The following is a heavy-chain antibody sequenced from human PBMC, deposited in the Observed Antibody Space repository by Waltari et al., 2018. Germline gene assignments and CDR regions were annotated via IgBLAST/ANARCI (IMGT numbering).Heavy chain of an antibody. J-gene: IGHJ4*02. D-gene: IGHD2-2*03. CDR3: SRQVLGYCTSAACRRLES. CDR1: GYAVNSGFY. Sequence: QVQLQDSGPGLVKSSETLSLTCDVSGYAVNSGFYWGWIRQAPGKGLEWVATIYHDGTTFYNPSLKSRLSVSMDTSKNQISLTLKSVTASDTAVYYCSRQVLGYCTSAACRRLESWGQGTLVTVSS. CDR2: IYHDGTT. V-gene: IGHV4-38-2*01.